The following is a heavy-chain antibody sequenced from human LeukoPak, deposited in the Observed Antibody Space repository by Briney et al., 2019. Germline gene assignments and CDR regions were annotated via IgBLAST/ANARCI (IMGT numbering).Heavy chain of an antibody. Sequence: ASVKVSCKASGFTFTAYYMHWVRQAPGQGLEWMGRIIPILGIANYAQKFQGRVTITADKSTSTAYMELSSLRSEDTAVYYCARDLPRAYYYDSSGYIGGDYWGQGTLVTVSS. V-gene: IGHV1-69*04. CDR1: GFTFTAYY. J-gene: IGHJ4*02. D-gene: IGHD3-22*01. CDR2: IIPILGIA. CDR3: ARDLPRAYYYDSSGYIGGDY.